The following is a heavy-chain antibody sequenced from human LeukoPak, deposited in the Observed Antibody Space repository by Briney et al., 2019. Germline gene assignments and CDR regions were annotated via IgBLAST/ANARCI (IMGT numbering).Heavy chain of an antibody. J-gene: IGHJ6*02. D-gene: IGHD3-22*01. CDR2: IYYSGST. CDR1: GGSISSYY. CDR3: ARNHVYYYDSSGYYAMDV. V-gene: IGHV4-59*01. Sequence: SETLSLTCTVSGGSISSYYWNWIRQPPGKGLEWIGHIYYSGSTNYNPSLKSRVTIPVDTSKNQFSLKLSSVTAADTAVYYCARNHVYYYDSSGYYAMDVWGQGTTVTVSS.